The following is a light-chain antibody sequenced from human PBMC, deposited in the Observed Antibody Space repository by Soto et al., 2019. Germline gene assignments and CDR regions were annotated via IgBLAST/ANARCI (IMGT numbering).Light chain of an antibody. J-gene: IGKJ1*01. Sequence: DIQMTQSPASWSAFLWDIVTITCRASQNSDKWIAWYQQKPGKAPNLLIYDGSTLASGVPPRFSGGGFGTDFTLTISSLQPDDFATYYCQQYNSYSEAFGQGTKVDIK. V-gene: IGKV1-5*01. CDR3: QQYNSYSEA. CDR2: DGS. CDR1: QNSDKW.